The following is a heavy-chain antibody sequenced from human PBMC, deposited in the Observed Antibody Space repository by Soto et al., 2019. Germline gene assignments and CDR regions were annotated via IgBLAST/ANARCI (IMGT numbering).Heavy chain of an antibody. V-gene: IGHV3-30*18. CDR1: GFTFSSYG. CDR2: ISYDGSDK. CDR3: AETGRSGYYFDY. Sequence: QVHLVESGGGVVQPGRSLRLSCAASGFTFSSYGVRWVRQAPGKGLEWVAVISYDGSDKYYADPVKGRFTISRDNSKNTLYLHMNSLRAEDTAVYYCAETGRSGYYFDYWGQGTLVIVSS. J-gene: IGHJ4*02. D-gene: IGHD3-22*01.